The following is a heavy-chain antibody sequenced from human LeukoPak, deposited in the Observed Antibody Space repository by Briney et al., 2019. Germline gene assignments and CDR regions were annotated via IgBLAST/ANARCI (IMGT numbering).Heavy chain of an antibody. J-gene: IGHJ6*04. Sequence: PSQTLSLTCTVSGDSLTSGSRYWSWIRQPAGMGLEWIGHFYSSTRTTYNPSLESRATISGDTAKNQFSLKLDSVTAADTAVYFCARCMSELDYGDYAYYYHMDVWGKGTTVTVSS. CDR1: GDSLTSGSRY. CDR3: ARCMSELDYGDYAYYYHMDV. V-gene: IGHV4-61*09. D-gene: IGHD4-17*01. CDR2: FYSSTRT.